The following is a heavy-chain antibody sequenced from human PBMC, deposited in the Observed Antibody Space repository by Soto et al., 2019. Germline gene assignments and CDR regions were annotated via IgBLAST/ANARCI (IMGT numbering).Heavy chain of an antibody. CDR1: GGSLSSGSFF. CDR3: VRREAVAGSKFDF. Sequence: SETLSLTCTVSGGSLSSGSFFWGWIRQPPGKVLEWIVHIYFTGTSSYSPSLKSRVTMFLDTSDNDFSLMLTSVTSAYTAVYYCVRREAVAGSKFDFWGQGTMVTVSS. V-gene: IGHV4-39*02. J-gene: IGHJ4*02. CDR2: IYFTGTS. D-gene: IGHD6-19*01.